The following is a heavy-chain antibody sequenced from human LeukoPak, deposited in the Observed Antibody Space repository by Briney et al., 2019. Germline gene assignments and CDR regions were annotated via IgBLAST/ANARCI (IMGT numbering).Heavy chain of an antibody. CDR3: ARDTNPHTWHSSRNADNWFDP. J-gene: IGHJ5*02. V-gene: IGHV3-21*01. CDR2: ISSSSSYI. Sequence: PGGPLRLSCEASGFTFSSYSMNWVRQAPGKGLEWVSSISSSSSYIYYADSVKGRFTISRDNAKNSLYLQMNSLRAEDTAVYYCARDTNPHTWHSSRNADNWFDPWGQGTLVTVSS. CDR1: GFTFSSYS. D-gene: IGHD6-13*01.